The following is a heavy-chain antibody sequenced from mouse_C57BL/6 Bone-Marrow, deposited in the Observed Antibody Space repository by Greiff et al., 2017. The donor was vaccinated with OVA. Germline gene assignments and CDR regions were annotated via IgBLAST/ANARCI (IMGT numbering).Heavy chain of an antibody. CDR3: ARDQDSSGYGY. Sequence: DVQLQESGPGLVKPSQSLSLTCSVTGYSITSGYYWNWIRQFPGNKLEWMGYISYDGSNNYNPSLKNRISITRDTSKNQFFLKLNSVTTEDTATYYCARDQDSSGYGYWGQGTTLTVSS. D-gene: IGHD3-2*02. J-gene: IGHJ2*01. V-gene: IGHV3-6*01. CDR2: ISYDGSN. CDR1: GYSITSGYY.